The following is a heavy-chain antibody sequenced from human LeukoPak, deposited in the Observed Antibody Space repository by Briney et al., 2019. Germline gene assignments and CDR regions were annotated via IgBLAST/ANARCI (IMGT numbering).Heavy chain of an antibody. D-gene: IGHD3-3*01. CDR2: INPNSGGT. CDR1: GYTFTDYY. CDR3: ARDGALLRFLEWLEFFYYYYGMDV. V-gene: IGHV1-2*06. Sequence: ASVKVSCKASGYTFTDYYMHWVRQAPGQGLEWMGRINPNSGGTNYAQKFQGRVTMTRDTSISTAYMELSRLRSDDTAVYYCARDGALLRFLEWLEFFYYYYGMDVWGQGTTVTVSS. J-gene: IGHJ6*02.